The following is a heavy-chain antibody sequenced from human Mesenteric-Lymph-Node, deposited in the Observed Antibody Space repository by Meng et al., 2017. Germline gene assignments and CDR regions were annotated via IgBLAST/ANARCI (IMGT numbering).Heavy chain of an antibody. CDR1: GFTFSSYA. V-gene: IGHV3-23*01. CDR3: AKDRSGSVAAATNY. Sequence: GESLKISCAASGFTFSSYAMSWVRQAPGKGLEWVSTISASDDTTYHADSVKGRFTISRDNSKNTLYLQMSSLRVEDTAVYYCAKDRSGSVAAATNYWGQGTRVTVSS. D-gene: IGHD2-15*01. CDR2: ISASDDTT. J-gene: IGHJ4*02.